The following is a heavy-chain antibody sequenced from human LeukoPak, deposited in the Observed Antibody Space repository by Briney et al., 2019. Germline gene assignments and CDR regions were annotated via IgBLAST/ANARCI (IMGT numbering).Heavy chain of an antibody. CDR2: INHSGST. V-gene: IGHV4-34*01. CDR1: GGSFSGYY. CDR3: AVTVEDGYNLRVSAFDI. J-gene: IGHJ3*02. D-gene: IGHD5-24*01. Sequence: SETLSLTCAVYGGSFSGYYWSWIRQPPGKGLEWIGEINHSGSTNYNPSLKSRVTISVDKSKNQFSLKLSSVTAADTAVYYCAVTVEDGYNLRVSAFDIWGQGTMVTVSS.